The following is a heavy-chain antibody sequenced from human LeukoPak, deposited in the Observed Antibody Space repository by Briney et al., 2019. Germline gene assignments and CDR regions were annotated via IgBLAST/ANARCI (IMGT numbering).Heavy chain of an antibody. J-gene: IGHJ4*02. CDR3: ASLMSTVIVTGDFDN. V-gene: IGHV3-23*01. CDR2: ITGSGANT. Sequence: GGSLRLSCAASGFTFSSYGMHWVRQAPGKGLEWVSGITGSGANTYYADSVKGRFTISRDNSKNTLSLQMNSLRAEDTAVYYCASLMSTVIVTGDFDNWGQGTLVTVSS. CDR1: GFTFSSYG. D-gene: IGHD4-17*01.